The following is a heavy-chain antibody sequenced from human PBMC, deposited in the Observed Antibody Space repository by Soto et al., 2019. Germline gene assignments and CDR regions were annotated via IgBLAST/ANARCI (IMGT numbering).Heavy chain of an antibody. CDR1: GGSFSGYY. J-gene: IGHJ6*02. D-gene: IGHD5-12*01. V-gene: IGHV4-34*01. CDR3: AGAYSGYDYPLYYYYGMDV. Sequence: NPSETLSLTCAVYGGSFSGYYWSWIRQPPGKGLEWIGEINHSGSTNYNPSLKSRVTISVDTSKNQFSLKLSSVTAADTAVYYCAGAYSGYDYPLYYYYGMDVWGQGTTVTVSS. CDR2: INHSGST.